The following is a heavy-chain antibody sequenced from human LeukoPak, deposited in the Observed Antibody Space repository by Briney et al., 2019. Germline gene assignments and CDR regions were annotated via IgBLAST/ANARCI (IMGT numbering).Heavy chain of an antibody. CDR3: ATRTGPDTFLGGT. CDR2: ISSSSSYI. J-gene: IGHJ4*02. CDR1: GFTLSSYS. V-gene: IGHV3-21*01. Sequence: PGGSLRLSCAASGFTLSSYSMNWVRQAPGKGLEWVSSISSSSSYIYYADSVKGRFTISRDNAKNSLYLQMNSLRAEDTAVYYCATRTGPDTFLGGTWGQGTLVTVSS. D-gene: IGHD2/OR15-2a*01.